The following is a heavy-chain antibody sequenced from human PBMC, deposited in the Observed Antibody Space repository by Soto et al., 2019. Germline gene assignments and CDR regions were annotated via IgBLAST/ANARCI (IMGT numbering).Heavy chain of an antibody. CDR3: ARHLAAGDV. D-gene: IGHD2-8*02. J-gene: IGHJ4*02. CDR2: INPTGGST. V-gene: IGHV1-46*02. CDR1: RYTLNHYY. Sequence: ASVTVSHLASRYTLNHYYIHWVRQAPGHGLEWMAIINPTGGSTNYAQKFQGRLTLTMDTSTTTVYMELSSLTSEDTAIYYCARHLAAGDVWGQGTLVTVSS.